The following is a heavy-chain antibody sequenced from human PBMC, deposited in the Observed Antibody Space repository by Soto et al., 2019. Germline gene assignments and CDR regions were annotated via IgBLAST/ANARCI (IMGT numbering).Heavy chain of an antibody. CDR2: ISAYNGNT. CDR3: ARATGFGYYDSSGRSWFDP. Sequence: ASVKVSFKASGYTFTSYGISWVRQAPGQGLVWMGWISAYNGNTNYAQKLQGRVTMTTDTSTSTAYMELRSLRSDDTAVYYCARATGFGYYDSSGRSWFDPWGQGTLVTVSS. J-gene: IGHJ5*02. CDR1: GYTFTSYG. V-gene: IGHV1-18*01. D-gene: IGHD3-22*01.